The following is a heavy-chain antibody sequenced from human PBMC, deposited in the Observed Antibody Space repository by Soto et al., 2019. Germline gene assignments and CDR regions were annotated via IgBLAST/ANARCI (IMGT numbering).Heavy chain of an antibody. CDR3: ARHVKSVCGATLFDY. V-gene: IGHV4-59*08. D-gene: IGHD1-26*01. J-gene: IGHJ4*02. CDR2: IYYSGST. Sequence: QVQLQESGPGLVKPSETLSLTCTVSGGSISSYYWSWIRQPPGKGLEWIGYIYYSGSTNYNPSLKSRVTISVDTSKNQFSLKRSSVTAADTAAYYCARHVKSVCGATLFDYWGQGTLVTVSS. CDR1: GGSISSYY.